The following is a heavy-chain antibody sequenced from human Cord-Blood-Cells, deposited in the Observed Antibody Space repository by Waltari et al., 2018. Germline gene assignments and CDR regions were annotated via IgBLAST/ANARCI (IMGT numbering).Heavy chain of an antibody. Sequence: QVQLQQWGAGLLKPSETLSLTCAVYGGSFSGYYWSWIRQPPGKGLEWIGEINHSGSTNYNPSLKSRVTISVDTYKNQFSLKLSSVTAADTAVYYCARLSGSYYFDYWGQGTLVTVSS. D-gene: IGHD1-26*01. CDR2: INHSGST. V-gene: IGHV4-34*01. J-gene: IGHJ4*02. CDR1: GGSFSGYY. CDR3: ARLSGSYYFDY.